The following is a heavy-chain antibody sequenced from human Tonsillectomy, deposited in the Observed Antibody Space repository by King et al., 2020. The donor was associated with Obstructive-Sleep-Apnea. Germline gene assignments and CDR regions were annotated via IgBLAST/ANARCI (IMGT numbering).Heavy chain of an antibody. D-gene: IGHD4/OR15-4a*01. Sequence: QLQESGPRLVEPSETLSLTCTVSGGSTDTYYWNWIRQPPGKGLEWIGHVSNGGTTNYSPSLKRRVTISIDTSTNQFSLKLASVTAADTAVYFCARRLTNYPFDYWGQGTLVTVSS. CDR1: GGSTDTYY. CDR2: VSNGGTT. V-gene: IGHV4-59*08. CDR3: ARRLTNYPFDY. J-gene: IGHJ4*02.